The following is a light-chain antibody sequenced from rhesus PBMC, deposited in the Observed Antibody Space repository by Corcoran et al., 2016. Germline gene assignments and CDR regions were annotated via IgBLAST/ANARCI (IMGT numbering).Light chain of an antibody. CDR1: QGLSNW. CDR3: QQHDNSPRT. V-gene: IGKV1-69*01. CDR2: WVS. Sequence: DIQMTQSPSSLSASVGDRVTITCGASQGLSNWLVWFQQKPGKAPKRLIYWVSNLEPGVPSRFSGSESGTDFTLTISSLQPEGIATYYCQQHDNSPRTGGHGTKVEIK. J-gene: IGKJ1*01.